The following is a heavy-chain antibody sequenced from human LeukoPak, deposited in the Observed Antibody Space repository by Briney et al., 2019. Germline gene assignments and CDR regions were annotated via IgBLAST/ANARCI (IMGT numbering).Heavy chain of an antibody. Sequence: GGSLRLSCVASGFTFSSYSMNWVRQAPGKGLEWVSYISSGSSTIYYADSVKGRFTISRDNSKNTLYLQMNSLRAEDTAVYYCARDGTRYSYGYFDYWGQGTLVTVSS. J-gene: IGHJ4*02. V-gene: IGHV3-48*01. CDR3: ARDGTRYSYGYFDY. D-gene: IGHD5-18*01. CDR1: GFTFSSYS. CDR2: ISSGSSTI.